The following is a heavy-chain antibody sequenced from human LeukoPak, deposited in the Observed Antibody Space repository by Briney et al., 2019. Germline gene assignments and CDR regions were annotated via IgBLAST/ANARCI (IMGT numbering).Heavy chain of an antibody. CDR1: GFTFSDSA. Sequence: GGSLRLSCAASGFTFSDSAMSWVRQAPGKGLEWVSAIGFSGAKTYYADSVKGRFTISRDNSKSTLYLQMNSLKTGDTAVYYCTTYTVGATTSHFDYWGQGTLVTVSS. J-gene: IGHJ4*02. CDR3: TTYTVGATTSHFDY. V-gene: IGHV3-23*01. CDR2: IGFSGAKT. D-gene: IGHD1-26*01.